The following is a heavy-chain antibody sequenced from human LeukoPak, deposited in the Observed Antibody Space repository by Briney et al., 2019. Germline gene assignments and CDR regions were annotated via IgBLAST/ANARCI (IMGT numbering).Heavy chain of an antibody. Sequence: SETLSLTCAVYGGSFSGYYWSWIRQPPGKGLEWIGEINHSGSTNYNPSLKSRVTISVDTSKNQFSLKLSSVTAADTAVYYCASVAAVLGGTCFDYWGQGTLVTVSS. J-gene: IGHJ4*02. CDR3: ASVAAVLGGTCFDY. CDR2: INHSGST. D-gene: IGHD6-13*01. CDR1: GGSFSGYY. V-gene: IGHV4-34*01.